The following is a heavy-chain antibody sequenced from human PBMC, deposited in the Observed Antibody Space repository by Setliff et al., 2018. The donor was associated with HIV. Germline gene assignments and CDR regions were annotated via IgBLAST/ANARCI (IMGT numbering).Heavy chain of an antibody. Sequence: LSLTCAVYGGSFSGYYWSWIRQPPGKGLEWIGSMHNSGSTYYNPSVKSRVTISVDTSKNHFSLKLSSVTAADTAVHYCARVVKGSGYLGSYYYYMDVWGKGTTVTVSS. CDR2: MHNSGST. J-gene: IGHJ6*03. D-gene: IGHD3-22*01. CDR1: GGSFSGYY. V-gene: IGHV4-34*01. CDR3: ARVVKGSGYLGSYYYYMDV.